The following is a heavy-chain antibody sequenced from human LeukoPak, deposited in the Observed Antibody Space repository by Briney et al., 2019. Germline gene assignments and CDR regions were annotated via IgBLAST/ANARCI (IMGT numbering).Heavy chain of an antibody. CDR1: GYTFTGYY. J-gene: IGHJ4*02. CDR2: INPNSGGT. V-gene: IGHV1-2*02. Sequence: ASVKVSCKASGYTFTGYYMHWVRQAPGQGLEWMGWINPNSGGTNYAQKFQGRVTMTRDTSTSTVYMELSSLRSEDTAVYYCARGYYDSGPLDYWGQGTLVTVSS. CDR3: ARGYYDSGPLDY. D-gene: IGHD3-22*01.